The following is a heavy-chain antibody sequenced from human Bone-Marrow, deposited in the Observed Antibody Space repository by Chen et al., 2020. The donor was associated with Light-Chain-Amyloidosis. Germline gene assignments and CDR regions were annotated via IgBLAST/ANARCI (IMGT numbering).Heavy chain of an antibody. CDR1: GGSFSAYY. D-gene: IGHD1-26*01. CDR2: VTHTGST. Sequence: QVQLQQWGAGLLKPSETLSLTCAVYGGSFSAYYWSWVRQPPGKGLEWIGEVTHTGSTSYNPSVESRLTISVDTSKKQLSLKLSSVTAADTAVYYCARGRGGGWGSYYDWGQGTLVTVSS. V-gene: IGHV4-34*01. J-gene: IGHJ4*02. CDR3: ARGRGGGWGSYYD.